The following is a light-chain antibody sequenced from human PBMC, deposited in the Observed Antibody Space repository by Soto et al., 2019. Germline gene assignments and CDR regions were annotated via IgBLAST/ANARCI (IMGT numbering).Light chain of an antibody. J-gene: IGKJ1*01. V-gene: IGKV3-15*01. CDR3: QQYNNWPPWT. CDR2: GAS. Sequence: EIVMTQSPATLSVSPGERATLSCRASQSVSSNLAWYQQKPGQAPRLLIYGASTRATGIPARFSGSGSGTEFTLTSSSLPSEDFAVYYCQQYNNWPPWTFGQGTNVEIK. CDR1: QSVSSN.